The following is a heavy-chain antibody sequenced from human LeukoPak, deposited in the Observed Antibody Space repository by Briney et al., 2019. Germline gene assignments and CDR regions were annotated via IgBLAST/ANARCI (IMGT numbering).Heavy chain of an antibody. Sequence: SQTLSLTCNVSDGTISSGNYYWDWIRQPAGKGLEWIGRFYTSGSGNYNPSLKSRVTMSMDASKNQLSLKLSSVTAADTAVYYCAASHTGLFDYWGQGTLVTVSS. D-gene: IGHD5-18*01. V-gene: IGHV4-61*02. CDR2: FYTSGSG. CDR3: AASHTGLFDY. CDR1: DGTISSGNYY. J-gene: IGHJ4*02.